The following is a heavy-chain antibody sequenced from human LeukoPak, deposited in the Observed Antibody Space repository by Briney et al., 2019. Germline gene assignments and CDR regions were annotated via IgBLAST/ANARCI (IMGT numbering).Heavy chain of an antibody. CDR3: ARDLGYCTNGVCHTRFDY. CDR1: GDSVSSSSSA. J-gene: IGHJ4*02. V-gene: IGHV6-1*01. Sequence: SQTLSLTCAISGDSVSSSSSAWSWIRQSPSRGLEWLGRTYYRSKWIIDYAVSVESRITINPDTSKNQFSLQLNSVTPEDTAVYYCARDLGYCTNGVCHTRFDYWGQGTLVAVSS. D-gene: IGHD2-8*01. CDR2: TYYRSKWII.